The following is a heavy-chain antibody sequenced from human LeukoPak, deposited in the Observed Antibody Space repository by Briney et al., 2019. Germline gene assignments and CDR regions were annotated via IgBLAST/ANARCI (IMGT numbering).Heavy chain of an antibody. CDR3: ARLYYYDSSGLDY. Sequence: SETLSLTCTVSGGSISSYYWSWLRQPPGKGLEWIGYIYYSGSTNYNPSLKSRVTISVDTSKNQFSLKLGSVTAADTAVYYCARLYYYDSSGLDYWGQGTLVTVSS. D-gene: IGHD3-22*01. CDR2: IYYSGST. V-gene: IGHV4-59*08. J-gene: IGHJ4*02. CDR1: GGSISSYY.